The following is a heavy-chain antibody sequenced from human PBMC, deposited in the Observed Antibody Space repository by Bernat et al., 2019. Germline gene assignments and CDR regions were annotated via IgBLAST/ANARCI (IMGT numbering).Heavy chain of an antibody. J-gene: IGHJ3*02. CDR1: GFTFSSYW. D-gene: IGHD3-3*01. CDR3: ARDMQPAGGRRFLEWLLLDAFDI. CDR2: IKQDGSEK. Sequence: EVQLVESGGGLVQPGGSLRLSCAASGFTFSSYWMSWVRQAPGKGLEWVANIKQDGSEKYYVDSVKGRFTISRDNAKNSLYLQMNSLRAEDTAVYYCARDMQPAGGRRFLEWLLLDAFDIWGQRTMVTVSS. V-gene: IGHV3-7*04.